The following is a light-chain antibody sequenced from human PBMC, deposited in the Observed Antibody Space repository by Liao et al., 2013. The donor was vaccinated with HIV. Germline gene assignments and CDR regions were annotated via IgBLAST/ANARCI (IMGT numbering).Light chain of an antibody. CDR2: QNN. V-gene: IGLV3-1*01. Sequence: SYELTQPPSMSVSPGQTASITCSGTKLGERYACWYQQKPGQSPVLVIYQNNKRPSGIPERFSGSNSGNTATLTISRVEAGDEADYYCQVWDSSSDHPNYVFGTGTKVTVL. CDR1: KLGERY. J-gene: IGLJ1*01. CDR3: QVWDSSSDHPNYV.